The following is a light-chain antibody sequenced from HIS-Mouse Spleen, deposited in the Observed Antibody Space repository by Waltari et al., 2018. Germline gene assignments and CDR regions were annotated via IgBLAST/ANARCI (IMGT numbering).Light chain of an antibody. CDR1: SSDVGSYNL. Sequence: QSALTQPASVSGSPGQSITISCTGTSSDVGSYNLVSWYQQHPGKAPKLMIYEGSKRASGVSNLFSCSKSGNTASLTISWLQAEDEADYYCCSYAGSSTWVFGGGTKLTVL. CDR2: EGS. J-gene: IGLJ3*02. CDR3: CSYAGSSTWV. V-gene: IGLV2-23*01.